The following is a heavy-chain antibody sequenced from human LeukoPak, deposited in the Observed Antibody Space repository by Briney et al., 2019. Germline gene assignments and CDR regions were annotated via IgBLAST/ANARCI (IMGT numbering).Heavy chain of an antibody. D-gene: IGHD5-24*01. V-gene: IGHV3-74*01. Sequence: PGGSLRLSCVASGFTFSSCWMHWVRQAPGKGLVWVARIKGDGSFTNYADSVNGRFTISRDNAKNTLYLHMHGLRADDPALYYCVRDGDVFNFDYWGQGNLVTVSS. J-gene: IGHJ4*02. CDR3: VRDGDVFNFDY. CDR1: GFTFSSCW. CDR2: IKGDGSFT.